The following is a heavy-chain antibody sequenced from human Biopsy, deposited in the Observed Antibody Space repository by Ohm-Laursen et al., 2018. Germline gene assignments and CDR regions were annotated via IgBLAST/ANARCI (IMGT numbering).Heavy chain of an antibody. CDR2: IHHSGST. Sequence: TLSLTCTVSGVSITAYYWSWIRQPPGKGLECIGNIHHSGSTNYNPSLKSRLTISVDTSKNQFSLKLSSVTAADTAVYYCARMDCSGGSCHYYSYGMDVWGLGTTVTVSS. J-gene: IGHJ6*02. D-gene: IGHD2-15*01. CDR3: ARMDCSGGSCHYYSYGMDV. V-gene: IGHV4-4*09. CDR1: GVSITAYY.